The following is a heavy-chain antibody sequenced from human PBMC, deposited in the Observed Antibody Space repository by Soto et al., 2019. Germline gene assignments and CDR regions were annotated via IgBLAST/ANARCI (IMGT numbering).Heavy chain of an antibody. CDR3: ARSIVVVTALDY. J-gene: IGHJ4*02. D-gene: IGHD2-21*02. V-gene: IGHV1-3*05. CDR1: GYTFTSYA. CDR2: INAGNGNT. Sequence: QVQLVQSGAEEKKPGASVKVSCKASGYTFTSYAMHWVRQAPGQRLEWMGWINAGNGNTKYSQKFQGRVTITRHTSASKAYMERSSLRSEDTAVYYCARSIVVVTALDYWGQGTLVTVSS.